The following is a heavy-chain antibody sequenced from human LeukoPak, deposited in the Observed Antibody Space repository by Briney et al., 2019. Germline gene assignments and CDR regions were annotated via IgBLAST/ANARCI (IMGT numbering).Heavy chain of an antibody. D-gene: IGHD3-3*01. V-gene: IGHV1-18*01. CDR1: DYTFTSYA. CDR2: ISAYNGNT. Sequence: ASVKVSCKASDYTFTSYAISWVRQAPGQGLEWMGWISAYNGNTNYAQKLQGRVTMTTDTSTSTAYMELRSLRSDDTAVYYCARVEIRITIFGVVPYYFDYWGQGTLVTVSS. J-gene: IGHJ4*02. CDR3: ARVEIRITIFGVVPYYFDY.